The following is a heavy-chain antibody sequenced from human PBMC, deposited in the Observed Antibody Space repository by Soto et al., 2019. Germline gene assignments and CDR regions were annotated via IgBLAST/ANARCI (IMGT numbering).Heavy chain of an antibody. D-gene: IGHD4-17*01. CDR2: ISAYNGNT. Sequence: QVQLVQSGAEVKKPGASVKVSCKASGYTFTSYGISWVRQAPGQGLEWMGWISAYNGNTNYAQKLQGRVTMTTDTSTSTADMELRSLRSDDTAVYYCARRDGELLDYYYGMDVWGQGTTVTVSS. V-gene: IGHV1-18*01. CDR3: ARRDGELLDYYYGMDV. J-gene: IGHJ6*02. CDR1: GYTFTSYG.